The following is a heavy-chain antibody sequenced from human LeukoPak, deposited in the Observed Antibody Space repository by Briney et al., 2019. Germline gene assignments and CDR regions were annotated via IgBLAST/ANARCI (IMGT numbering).Heavy chain of an antibody. CDR2: IYYSGST. V-gene: IGHV4-39*01. Sequence: SETLSLTCTVSGGSISSSSYCWSWIRQPPGKGLEWIGSIYYSGSTYYNPSLKSRVTISVDTSKNQFSLKLSSVTAADTAVYYCARRAPDTAMDYYFDYWGQGTLVTVSS. J-gene: IGHJ4*02. CDR1: GGSISSSSYC. D-gene: IGHD5-18*01. CDR3: ARRAPDTAMDYYFDY.